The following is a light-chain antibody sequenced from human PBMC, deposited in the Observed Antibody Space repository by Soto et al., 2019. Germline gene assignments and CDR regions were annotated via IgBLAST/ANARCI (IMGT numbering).Light chain of an antibody. CDR3: QQYSSYPKT. J-gene: IGKJ1*01. V-gene: IGKV1-5*03. Sequence: DIPMTQSPSTLSASVGDRVTITCRASQSISTWLAWYQQKPGKAPNLLIYKASSLESGVPSRFSGSGSGTEFTLTISSLQPDDFAAYYCQQYSSYPKTFGQGTKVEIK. CDR1: QSISTW. CDR2: KAS.